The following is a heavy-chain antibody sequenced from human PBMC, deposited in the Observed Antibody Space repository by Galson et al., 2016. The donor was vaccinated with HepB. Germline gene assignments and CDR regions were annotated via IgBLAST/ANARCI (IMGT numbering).Heavy chain of an antibody. CDR2: IYPGDSDT. D-gene: IGHD2-8*01. Sequence: QSGAEVKKPGESLKISCKGSGYSFTSYRIDWVRQMPGKGLEWMGIIYPGDSDTRYSPSFQGQVTISADKSINTAYLQWSSLKASDTAMYYCARHRRYCTNGVCYPGAFDIWGQGTMVTVSP. J-gene: IGHJ3*02. CDR1: GYSFTSYR. V-gene: IGHV5-51*01. CDR3: ARHRRYCTNGVCYPGAFDI.